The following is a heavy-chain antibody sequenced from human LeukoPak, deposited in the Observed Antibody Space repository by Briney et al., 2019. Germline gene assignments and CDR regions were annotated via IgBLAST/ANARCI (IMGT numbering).Heavy chain of an antibody. CDR2: IKQDGSEK. Sequence: PGGSLRLSCAASGFTFSSYWMSWVRQAPGKGLEWVANIKQDGSEKYYVDSVTGRFTISRDNAKNSLYLQMNSLRAEDTAVYYCASQYLYYYGYYRGYFGYWGQGTLVTVSS. CDR3: ASQYLYYYGYYRGYFGY. CDR1: GFTFSSYW. J-gene: IGHJ4*02. V-gene: IGHV3-7*01. D-gene: IGHD3-10*01.